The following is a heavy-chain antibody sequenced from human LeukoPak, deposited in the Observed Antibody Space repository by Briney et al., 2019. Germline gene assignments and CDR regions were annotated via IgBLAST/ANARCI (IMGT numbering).Heavy chain of an antibody. CDR1: GYSFTSYW. J-gene: IGHJ6*02. CDR3: ARFPVEMTTVTGYYYYYGMDV. Sequence: GESLEISCKCSGYSFTSYWIGWVRQMPGKGLEWVANIKQDGSEKYYVDSVKGRFTISRDNAKNSLYLQMNSLRAEDTAVYYCARFPVEMTTVTGYYYYYGMDVWGQGTTVTVSS. CDR2: IKQDGSEK. D-gene: IGHD4-11*01. V-gene: IGHV3-7*02.